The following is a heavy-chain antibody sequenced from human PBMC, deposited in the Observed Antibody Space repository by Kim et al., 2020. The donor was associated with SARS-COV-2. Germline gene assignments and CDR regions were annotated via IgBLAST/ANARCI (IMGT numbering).Heavy chain of an antibody. J-gene: IGHJ3*02. D-gene: IGHD3-9*01. Sequence: NPSLKSRVTISVDTSKNQFALKLSSVSAADTAVYDCARVRRYFDLDAFDIWGQGTMVTVSS. V-gene: IGHV4-59*01. CDR3: ARVRRYFDLDAFDI.